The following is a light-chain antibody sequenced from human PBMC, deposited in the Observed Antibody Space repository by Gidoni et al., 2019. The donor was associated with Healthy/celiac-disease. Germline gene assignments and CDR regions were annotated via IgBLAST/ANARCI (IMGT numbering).Light chain of an antibody. Sequence: EIVMTQSPATLSVSPGERATRSCRASQSVSSNLAWYQQKPGQAPRLLIYGASPRATGIPARFSGSGSGTEFTLTISSLQSEDFAVYYRQQYNNWPWTFGQGTKVEIK. CDR2: GAS. V-gene: IGKV3-15*01. J-gene: IGKJ1*01. CDR1: QSVSSN. CDR3: QQYNNWPWT.